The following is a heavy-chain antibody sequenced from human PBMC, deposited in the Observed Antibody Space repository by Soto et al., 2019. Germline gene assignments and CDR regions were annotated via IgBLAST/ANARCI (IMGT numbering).Heavy chain of an antibody. CDR3: ARDQVGIAARPEDYYYYYMDV. CDR1: GFTVSSNY. D-gene: IGHD6-25*01. Sequence: EVQLVESGGGLVQPGGSLRLSCAASGFTVSSNYMSWVRQAPGKGLEWVSVIYSGGSTYYTDSVKGRFTISRDNSKNTLYLQMTSLRAEDTAVYYCARDQVGIAARPEDYYYYYMDVWGKGTTVTVSS. V-gene: IGHV3-66*01. J-gene: IGHJ6*03. CDR2: IYSGGST.